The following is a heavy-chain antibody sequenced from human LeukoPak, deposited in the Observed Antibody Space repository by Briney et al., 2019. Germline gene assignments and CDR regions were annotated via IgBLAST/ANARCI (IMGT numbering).Heavy chain of an antibody. Sequence: GASVKVSCKASGYTFTSYAMHWVRQAPGQGLEWMGWINAGNGNTKYSQKFQGRVTITRDTSASTAYMELSSLRSEDTAVYYCAREVNGHYDILTGYPLPDAFDIWGQGTMVTVSS. V-gene: IGHV1-3*01. D-gene: IGHD3-9*01. J-gene: IGHJ3*02. CDR2: INAGNGNT. CDR3: AREVNGHYDILTGYPLPDAFDI. CDR1: GYTFTSYA.